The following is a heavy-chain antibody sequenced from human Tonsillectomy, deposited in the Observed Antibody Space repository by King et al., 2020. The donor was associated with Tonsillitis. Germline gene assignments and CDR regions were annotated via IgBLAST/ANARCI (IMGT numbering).Heavy chain of an antibody. V-gene: IGHV3-21*01. Sequence: VQLVESGGGLVKPGGSLRLSCAASGFAFNSYTMNWVRQAPGKGLEWVSSITSNSRYIYYADSVKGRFTISRDNAKKSLYLQMNSLRAEDTAVYYCARGGTIFGDYYGMDVWGQGTTVTVSS. CDR3: ARGGTIFGDYYGMDV. D-gene: IGHD3-3*02. J-gene: IGHJ6*02. CDR2: ITSNSRYI. CDR1: GFAFNSYT.